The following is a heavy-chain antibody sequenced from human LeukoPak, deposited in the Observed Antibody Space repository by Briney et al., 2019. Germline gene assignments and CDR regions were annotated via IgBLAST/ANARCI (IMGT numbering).Heavy chain of an antibody. CDR3: ARERLRYYYYGMDV. Sequence: ASLKVSCKASGYTFTGYYMHWVRQAAGQGLEWMGWINPNSGGTNYAQKFQGRVTMTGDTSISTAYMELSRLRSDDTAVYYCARERLRYYYYGMDVWGQGTTVTVSS. V-gene: IGHV1-2*02. D-gene: IGHD4-17*01. CDR2: INPNSGGT. CDR1: GYTFTGYY. J-gene: IGHJ6*02.